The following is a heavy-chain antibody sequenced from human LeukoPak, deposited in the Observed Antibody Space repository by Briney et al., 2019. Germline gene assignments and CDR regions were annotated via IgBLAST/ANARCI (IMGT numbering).Heavy chain of an antibody. D-gene: IGHD4/OR15-4a*01. J-gene: IGHJ4*02. CDR1: GFTFSTYG. CDR2: IHYDGTNK. Sequence: GGSLRLSCAASGFTFSTYGMHWVRQAPGEGLEWVTSIHYDGTNKYYAEAVKGRFTISRDNSKNTLYLQMNSLRAEDTAVYYCARRAGAYSHPYDYWGQGTLVTVSS. CDR3: ARRAGAYSHPYDY. V-gene: IGHV3-30*02.